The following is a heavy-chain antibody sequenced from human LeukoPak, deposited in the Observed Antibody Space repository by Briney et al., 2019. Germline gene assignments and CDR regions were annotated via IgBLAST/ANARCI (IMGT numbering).Heavy chain of an antibody. V-gene: IGHV3-21*01. Sequence: GGSLRLSCAASGFTFSSYAMSWVRQAPGKGLEWVSSISSSSSYIYYADSVKGRFTISRDNAKNSLYLQMNSLRAEDTAVYYCARDRPTTGSILYYYYYGMDVWGQGTTVTVSS. CDR1: GFTFSSYA. CDR2: ISSSSSYI. J-gene: IGHJ6*02. D-gene: IGHD1-1*01. CDR3: ARDRPTTGSILYYYYYGMDV.